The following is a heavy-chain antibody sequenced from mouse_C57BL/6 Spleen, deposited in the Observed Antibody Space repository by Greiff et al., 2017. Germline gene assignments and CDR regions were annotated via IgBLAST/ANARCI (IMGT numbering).Heavy chain of an antibody. CDR1: GYPFTSYW. D-gene: IGHD2-5*01. V-gene: IGHV1-55*01. J-gene: IGHJ4*01. CDR3: ARRGYYSNYAMDD. CDR2: IYPGSGST. Sequence: VQLQQPGAELVKPGASVKMSCKASGYPFTSYWITWVKPRPGQGLEWIGDIYPGSGSTNYNETFKSKATLTVDTSSSTAYMQLSRLTSEDSAVYYCARRGYYSNYAMDDWGQGTSVTVSS.